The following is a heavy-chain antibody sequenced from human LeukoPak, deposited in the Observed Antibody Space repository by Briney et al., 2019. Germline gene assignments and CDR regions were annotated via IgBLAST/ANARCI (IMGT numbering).Heavy chain of an antibody. CDR2: IYYSGST. J-gene: IGHJ4*02. D-gene: IGHD6-13*01. CDR3: ARVGIAAAGPCYFDY. Sequence: SETLSLTCTVSGGSISSSSYYWGWIRQPPGKGLEWIGSIYYSGSTYYNPSLKSRVTISVDTSKNQFSLKLSSVTAADTAVYYCARVGIAAAGPCYFDYWGQGTLVSVSS. V-gene: IGHV4-39*01. CDR1: GGSISSSSYY.